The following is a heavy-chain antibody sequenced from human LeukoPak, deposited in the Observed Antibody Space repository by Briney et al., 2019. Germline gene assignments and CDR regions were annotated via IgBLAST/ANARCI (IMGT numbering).Heavy chain of an antibody. CDR3: AKGSSSSPSTYSYYYMDV. CDR1: GFTFNDHC. J-gene: IGHJ6*03. D-gene: IGHD6-6*01. V-gene: IGHV3-23*01. CDR2: ISGRGGST. Sequence: PLGSLRLSCAASGFTFNDHCMSWVRQAPGKGLECVLAISGRGGSTHYADTVKGRFTKSRDNSKNTLYLQMNSLRAEDTAVYYCAKGSSSSPSTYSYYYMDVWGKGTTVTVSS.